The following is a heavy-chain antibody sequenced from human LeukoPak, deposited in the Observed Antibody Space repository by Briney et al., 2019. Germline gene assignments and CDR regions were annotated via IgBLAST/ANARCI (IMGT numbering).Heavy chain of an antibody. Sequence: GASVKVSCKASGFTFTSSAMQWVRQARGQRLEWIGWIVVGSGNTDYAQKFQERVTITRDMSTSTAYMELSSLRSEDTAVYYCARDRGDMTTVTHYYYYMDVWGKGTTVTISS. J-gene: IGHJ6*03. CDR3: ARDRGDMTTVTHYYYYMDV. D-gene: IGHD4-17*01. CDR2: IVVGSGNT. CDR1: GFTFTSSA. V-gene: IGHV1-58*02.